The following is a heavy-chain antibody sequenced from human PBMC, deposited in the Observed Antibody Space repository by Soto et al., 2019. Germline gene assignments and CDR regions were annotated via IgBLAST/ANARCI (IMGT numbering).Heavy chain of an antibody. V-gene: IGHV3-30*03. CDR1: GFSFSSYG. D-gene: IGHD5-18*01. J-gene: IGHJ4*01. CDR2: ISYDGTNR. Sequence: GGSLRLSCTASGFSFSSYGFHWVRQAPGKGLEWVAVISYDGTNRDYADSVKGRFTISRDNSKNTLYLEVNSLRAEDTALYYCARGDTTSVSRGYNYDYGQSLFHWGQGTPVTVSS. CDR3: ARGDTTSVSRGYNYDYGQSLFH.